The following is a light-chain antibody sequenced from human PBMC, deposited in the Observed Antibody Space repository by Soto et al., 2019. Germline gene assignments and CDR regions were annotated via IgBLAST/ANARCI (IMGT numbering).Light chain of an antibody. Sequence: AIRLPQSPSSLSASTGDRVTITCRASQGISSYLAWYQQKPGKAPKLLIYAASTLQSGVPSRFSGSGSGTDFTLTISCLQSEDFATYYCQQYYSYRWTFGQGTKV. V-gene: IGKV1-8*01. CDR3: QQYYSYRWT. J-gene: IGKJ1*01. CDR1: QGISSY. CDR2: AAS.